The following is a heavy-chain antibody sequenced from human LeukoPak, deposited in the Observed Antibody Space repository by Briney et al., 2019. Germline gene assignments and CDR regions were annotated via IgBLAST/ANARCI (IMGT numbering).Heavy chain of an antibody. CDR1: SGSFYSYY. V-gene: IGHV4-59*08. J-gene: IGHJ4*02. Sequence: SETLSLTCTVSSGSFYSYYWSWIRQAPGKGLEWIGYHYDSGSTHYNPSLKSRVTISLDTSKNQFSLNLSSVTAADTAVYYCARHSWVNGYFDYWGQGTLVTVSS. D-gene: IGHD4-17*01. CDR2: HYDSGST. CDR3: ARHSWVNGYFDY.